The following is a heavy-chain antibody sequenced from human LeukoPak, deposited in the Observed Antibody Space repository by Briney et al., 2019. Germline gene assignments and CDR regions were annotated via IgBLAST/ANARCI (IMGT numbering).Heavy chain of an antibody. V-gene: IGHV1-2*02. D-gene: IGHD3-10*01. J-gene: IGHJ4*02. Sequence: ASVKVSCKASGYTFTGYYMHWVRQAPGQGLEWMGWINPNSGGTNYAQKFQGRVTMTRDTSISTAYMGLSRLRSDDTAVYYCARDYYGSGSSFDYWGQGTLVTVSS. CDR3: ARDYYGSGSSFDY. CDR2: INPNSGGT. CDR1: GYTFTGYY.